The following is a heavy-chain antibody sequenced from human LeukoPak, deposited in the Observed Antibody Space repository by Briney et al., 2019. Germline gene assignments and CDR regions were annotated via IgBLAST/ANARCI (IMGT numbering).Heavy chain of an antibody. Sequence: GGSLRLSCAASGFTFSSYGMHWVRQAPGKGLEWVAVISYEGSNKYYADSVKGRFTISRDNSKNTLYLQMNSLRAEDTAVYYCARPYSSGWYVDFQHWGQGTLVTVSS. CDR2: ISYEGSNK. CDR1: GFTFSSYG. J-gene: IGHJ1*01. V-gene: IGHV3-30*03. D-gene: IGHD6-19*01. CDR3: ARPYSSGWYVDFQH.